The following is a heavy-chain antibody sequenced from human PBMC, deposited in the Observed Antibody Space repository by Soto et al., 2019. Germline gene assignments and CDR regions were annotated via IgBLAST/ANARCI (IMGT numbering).Heavy chain of an antibody. D-gene: IGHD1-26*01. J-gene: IGHJ3*02. CDR2: ISYDGSNK. CDR3: ARSSGWIGSYDAFDI. CDR1: GFTFSSYA. Sequence: GGSLRLSCAASGFTFSSYAMHWVRQAPGKGLEWVAVISYDGSNKYYADSVKGRFTISRDNSKNTLYLQMNSLRAEDTAVYYCARSSGWIGSYDAFDIWGQGTMVTVSS. V-gene: IGHV3-30-3*01.